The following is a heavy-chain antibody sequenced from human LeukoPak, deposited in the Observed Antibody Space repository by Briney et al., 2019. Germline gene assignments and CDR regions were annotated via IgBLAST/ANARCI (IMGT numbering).Heavy chain of an antibody. CDR1: GYTFTSYY. Sequence: ASVKVSCKASGYTFTSYYMHWVRQAPGQGLEWMGIINPSGGSTSYAQKFQGGVTMTRDTSTSTVYMELSSLRSEDTAVYYCASGYCSGGSCPPLPVWGQGTLVTVSS. CDR2: INPSGGST. J-gene: IGHJ1*01. CDR3: ASGYCSGGSCPPLPV. V-gene: IGHV1-46*01. D-gene: IGHD2-15*01.